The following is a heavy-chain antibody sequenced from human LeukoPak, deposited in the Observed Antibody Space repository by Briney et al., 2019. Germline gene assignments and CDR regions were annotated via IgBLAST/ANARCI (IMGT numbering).Heavy chain of an antibody. Sequence: ASVKVSCKVSGYTFTDYAMHWVRQAPGERLEWMGWINTGKGNTKYSQKFQGRVTITMDTSASTAYMELSSLRSEDTAVYYCARDHVVGLAPFDPWGQGTLVTVSS. D-gene: IGHD2-15*01. CDR2: INTGKGNT. J-gene: IGHJ5*02. CDR1: GYTFTDYA. CDR3: ARDHVVGLAPFDP. V-gene: IGHV1-3*04.